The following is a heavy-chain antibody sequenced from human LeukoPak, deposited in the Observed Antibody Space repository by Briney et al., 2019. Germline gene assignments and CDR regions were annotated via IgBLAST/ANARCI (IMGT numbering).Heavy chain of an antibody. CDR1: GGSISSSSYY. CDR3: ARYCSSTSCCFGDFDY. Sequence: PSETLSLTCTVSGGSISSSSYYWGWIRQPPGKGLEWIGSIYYSGSTYYNPSLKSRVTISVDTSKNQFSLKLSSATAADTAVYYCARYCSSTSCCFGDFDYWGQGTLVTVSS. J-gene: IGHJ4*02. V-gene: IGHV4-39*07. D-gene: IGHD2-2*01. CDR2: IYYSGST.